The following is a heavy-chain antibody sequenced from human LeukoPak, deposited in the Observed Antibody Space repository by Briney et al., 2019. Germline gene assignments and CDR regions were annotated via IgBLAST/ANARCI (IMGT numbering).Heavy chain of an antibody. Sequence: SETLSLTCTVSGGSISSSYWSWIRQPPGKGLEWIGYIYYSGSTSGSTNYNPSLKSRLTISVDTSKNQFSLKLRSVTAADTAVYSYARSISDYGSGTYHTYFDYWGQGTLVTVSS. CDR3: ARSISDYGSGTYHTYFDY. CDR2: IYYSGSTSGST. J-gene: IGHJ4*02. CDR1: GGSISSSY. V-gene: IGHV4-59*01. D-gene: IGHD3-10*01.